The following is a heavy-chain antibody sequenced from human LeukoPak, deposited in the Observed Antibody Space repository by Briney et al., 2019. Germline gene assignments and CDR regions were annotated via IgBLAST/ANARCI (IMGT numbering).Heavy chain of an antibody. Sequence: SVKVSCKASGGAFTYYALSWVRQAAGQGLEWMGGIIPIFGTVNYAPKFQGRVTITADESTSTAYMDLSSLRSEDTAVYYCPRDHDVAATRFPRNNYYFDHWGRGPLVSV. V-gene: IGHV1-69*01. CDR2: IIPIFGTV. CDR3: PRDHDVAATRFPRNNYYFDH. CDR1: GGAFTYYA. D-gene: IGHD6-25*01. J-gene: IGHJ4*02.